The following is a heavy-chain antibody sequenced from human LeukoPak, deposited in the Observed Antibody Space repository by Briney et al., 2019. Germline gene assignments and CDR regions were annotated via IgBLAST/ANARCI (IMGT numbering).Heavy chain of an antibody. CDR2: INSDGSNT. CDR3: ARDVAYCSGGRCLYYFDY. Sequence: GGSLRLSCAASGFTFSSYWIHWVRQAPGKGLVWVSRINSDGSNTIYADSVKGRFTISRDNAKNTLYLQMNSLRPENTAVYYCARDVAYCSGGRCLYYFDYWGQGTLVTVSS. CDR1: GFTFSSYW. D-gene: IGHD2-15*01. J-gene: IGHJ4*02. V-gene: IGHV3-74*01.